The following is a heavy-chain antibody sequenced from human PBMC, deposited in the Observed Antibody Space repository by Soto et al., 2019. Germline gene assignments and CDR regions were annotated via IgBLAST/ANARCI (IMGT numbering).Heavy chain of an antibody. D-gene: IGHD2-2*01. CDR1: GFTFSSYA. J-gene: IGHJ5*02. CDR2: ISGSGGST. V-gene: IGHV3-23*01. CDR3: AKETDIVVVPAAHRWFYP. Sequence: GGSLRLSCAASGFTFSSYAMSWVRQAPGKGLEWVSAISGSGGSTYYADSVKGRFTISRDNSKNTMYLQMNSLRAEDTALYYCAKETDIVVVPAAHRWFYPWGQGTLVTVS.